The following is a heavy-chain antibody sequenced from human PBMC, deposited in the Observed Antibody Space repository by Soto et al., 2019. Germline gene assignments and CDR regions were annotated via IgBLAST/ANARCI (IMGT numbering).Heavy chain of an antibody. V-gene: IGHV3-48*03. D-gene: IGHD3-22*01. CDR2: ISSSGSTI. Sequence: GGSLRLSCAASGFTFSSYEMNWVRQAPGKGLEWVSYISSSGSTIYYADSVKGRFTISRDNAKNPLYLQMNSLRAEDTAVYYCARLHYHDSSTYEAFDIWGQGTMVTVSS. CDR1: GFTFSSYE. J-gene: IGHJ3*02. CDR3: ARLHYHDSSTYEAFDI.